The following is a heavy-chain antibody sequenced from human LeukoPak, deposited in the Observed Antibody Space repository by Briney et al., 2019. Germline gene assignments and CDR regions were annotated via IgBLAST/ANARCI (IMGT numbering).Heavy chain of an antibody. V-gene: IGHV3-49*04. CDR2: IRSKAYGGTT. J-gene: IGHJ4*02. Sequence: PAGSLRLSCTASGFTFGDYAMSWVRQAPGKGREWVGFIRSKAYGGTTEYAASVKGRVTISRDDSKIIAYLQMNSLKTEDTAVYYCTRVRIVVVVAATPVWDYWGQGTLVTVSS. CDR1: GFTFGDYA. CDR3: TRVRIVVVVAATPVWDY. D-gene: IGHD2-15*01.